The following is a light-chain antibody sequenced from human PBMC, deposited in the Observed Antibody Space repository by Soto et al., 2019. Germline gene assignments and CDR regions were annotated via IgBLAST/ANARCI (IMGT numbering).Light chain of an antibody. J-gene: IGLJ2*01. CDR2: DVS. CDR3: NSYTSSNTRV. CDR1: SSDVGGYKY. Sequence: QSALIQPASVSGSPGQSITISCTGTSSDVGGYKYVSWYQQHPGKAPKLIIYDVSSRPSGVSNRFSGSKSGNTASLTISGLQAEDEADYYCNSYTSSNTRVFGGGTKLTVL. V-gene: IGLV2-14*01.